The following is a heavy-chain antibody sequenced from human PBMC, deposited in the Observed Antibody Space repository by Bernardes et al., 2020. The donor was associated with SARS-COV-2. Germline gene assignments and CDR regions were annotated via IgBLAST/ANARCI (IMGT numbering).Heavy chain of an antibody. CDR2: ISYHGNDK. CDR1: GFTFSRYG. CDR3: ARDAGLGAIVGRFEP. D-gene: IGHD1-26*01. Sequence: GGSLRLSCAASGFTFSRYGMHWVRQAPGKGLEWVAGISYHGNDKYYGDCARGRSTISRDDSKNTVYLQMNSLRPEDTAVYFCARDAGLGAIVGRFEPWGQGTLVTVSS. J-gene: IGHJ5*02. V-gene: IGHV3-30*03.